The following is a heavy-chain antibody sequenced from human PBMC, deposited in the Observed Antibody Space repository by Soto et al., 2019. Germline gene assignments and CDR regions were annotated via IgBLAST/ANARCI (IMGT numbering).Heavy chain of an antibody. J-gene: IGHJ4*02. CDR3: ARGGIAAAAPPDY. Sequence: QVQLQESGPGLVKPSQTLSLACTVSGGSISSGGYYWSWIRQHPGKGLEWIGYIYYSGSTYYNPSLKSRVTISVDTSKNQFSLKLSSVTAADTAVYYCARGGIAAAAPPDYWGQGTLVTVSS. CDR2: IYYSGST. D-gene: IGHD6-13*01. CDR1: GGSISSGGYY. V-gene: IGHV4-31*03.